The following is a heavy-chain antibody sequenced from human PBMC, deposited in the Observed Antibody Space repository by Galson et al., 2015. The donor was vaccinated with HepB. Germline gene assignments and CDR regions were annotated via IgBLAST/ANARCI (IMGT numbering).Heavy chain of an antibody. CDR1: GFTFSTYN. CDR2: ISVSSGSI. Sequence: SLRLSCAASGFTFSTYNMNWVRQAPGKGLEWVSHISVSSGSIDYADSVKGRFTVSRDNAENSIYLQMNSLRDEDTAVYYCARDGGWSIVAAGRSGYSYSVLNVWVEGTTVDVSS. D-gene: IGHD6-13*01. V-gene: IGHV3-48*02. CDR3: ARDGGWSIVAAGRSGYSYSVLNV. J-gene: IGHJ6*04.